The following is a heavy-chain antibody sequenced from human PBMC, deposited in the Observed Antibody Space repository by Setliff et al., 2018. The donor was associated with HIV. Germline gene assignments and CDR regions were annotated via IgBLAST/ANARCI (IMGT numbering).Heavy chain of an antibody. CDR3: ARGVYGDYEDY. D-gene: IGHD4-17*01. Sequence: ASVKVSCKPSGSTFSTYDINWVRQATGQGLEWMGWMNPNSGNTGYAQKFQGRVTMTRNTSISTAYMELSSLRSEDTAVYYCARGVYGDYEDYWGQGTLVTVSS. J-gene: IGHJ4*02. V-gene: IGHV1-8*01. CDR2: MNPNSGNT. CDR1: GSTFSTYD.